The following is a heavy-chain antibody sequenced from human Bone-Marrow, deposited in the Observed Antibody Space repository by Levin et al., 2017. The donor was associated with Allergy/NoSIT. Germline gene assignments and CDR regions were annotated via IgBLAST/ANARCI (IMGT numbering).Heavy chain of an antibody. CDR3: ARAIPSGGNSYYYYYMDV. Sequence: SETLSLTCTVSGGSISSYYWTWIRQAPEKRLEWIGYIYYNGKSNYNPSLKTRVSISVDTSKNLFSLSLSSVTAADSGIYYCARAIPSGGNSYYYYYMDVWGKGITVTVSS. V-gene: IGHV4-59*01. D-gene: IGHD4-23*01. J-gene: IGHJ6*03. CDR1: GGSISSYY. CDR2: IYYNGKS.